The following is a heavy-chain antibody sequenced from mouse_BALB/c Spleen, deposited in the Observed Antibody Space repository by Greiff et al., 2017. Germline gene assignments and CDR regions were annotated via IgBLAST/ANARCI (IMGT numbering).Heavy chain of an antibody. J-gene: IGHJ1*01. V-gene: IGHV2-2*02. CDR2: IWSGGST. Sequence: QVQLKQSGPGLVQPSQSLSITCTVSGFSLTSYGVHWVRQSPGKGLEWLGVIWSGGSTDYNAAFISRLSISKDNSKSQVFFKMNSLQANDTAIYYCARFITTWYFDVWGAGTTVTVSS. D-gene: IGHD1-1*01. CDR1: GFSLTSYG. CDR3: ARFITTWYFDV.